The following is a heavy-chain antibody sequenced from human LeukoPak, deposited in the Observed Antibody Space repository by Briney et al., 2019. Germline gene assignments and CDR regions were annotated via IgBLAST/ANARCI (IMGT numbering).Heavy chain of an antibody. J-gene: IGHJ4*02. D-gene: IGHD3-22*01. V-gene: IGHV3-53*01. CDR1: GFTVSGSY. CDR2: IYSNNIT. Sequence: PGGSLRLSCAASGFTVSGSYMSWVRQAPGKGLEWLSVIYSNNITYYADSVKGRFTISRDNSKNTLYLQMNSLRAEDTAVYYCARGITVMIVAPGYWGQGTLVTVSS. CDR3: ARGITVMIVAPGY.